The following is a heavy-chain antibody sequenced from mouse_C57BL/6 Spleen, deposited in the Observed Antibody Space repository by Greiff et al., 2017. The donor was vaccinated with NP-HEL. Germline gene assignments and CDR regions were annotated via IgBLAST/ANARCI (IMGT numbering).Heavy chain of an antibody. D-gene: IGHD1-1*01. J-gene: IGHJ4*01. V-gene: IGHV1-80*01. CDR1: GYAFSSYW. CDR3: ARTTVVATYRDYAMDY. Sequence: QVQLQQSGAELVKPGASVKISCKASGYAFSSYWMNWVKQRPGKGLEWIGQIYPGDGDTNYNGKFKGKATLTADKSSSTAYMQLSSLTSEDSAVYFCARTTVVATYRDYAMDYWGQGTSVTVSS. CDR2: IYPGDGDT.